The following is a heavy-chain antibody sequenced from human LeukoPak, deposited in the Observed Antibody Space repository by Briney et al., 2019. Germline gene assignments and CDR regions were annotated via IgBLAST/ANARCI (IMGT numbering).Heavy chain of an antibody. V-gene: IGHV3-21*01. J-gene: IGHJ5*02. D-gene: IGHD2-2*01. CDR2: ISSSSSYI. CDR3: ARDSVYCSSTSCINWFDP. Sequence: KSGGSLRLSCAASGFTFSSYSMNWVRQAPGKGLEWVSSISSSSSYIYYADSVKGRFTISRDNAKNSLYLQMNSLRAEDTAVYYCARDSVYCSSTSCINWFDPWGQGTLVTVSS. CDR1: GFTFSSYS.